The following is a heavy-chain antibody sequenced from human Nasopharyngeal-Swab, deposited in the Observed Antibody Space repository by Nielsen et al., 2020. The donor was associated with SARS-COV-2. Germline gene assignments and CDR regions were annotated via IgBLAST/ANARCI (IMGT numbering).Heavy chain of an antibody. Sequence: GESLKISCAASGFTFSSYWMHWVRQAPGKGLVWVSRINSEGSSRSYADFVKGRFTISRDNAKNTLYLQMNSLRAEDTAVYYCARKGLYDSSGYPFDPWGQGTLVTVSS. V-gene: IGHV3-74*01. CDR1: GFTFSSYW. CDR3: ARKGLYDSSGYPFDP. D-gene: IGHD3-22*01. J-gene: IGHJ5*02. CDR2: INSEGSSR.